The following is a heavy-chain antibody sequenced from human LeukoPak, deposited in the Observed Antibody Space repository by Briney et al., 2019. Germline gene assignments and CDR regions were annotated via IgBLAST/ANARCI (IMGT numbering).Heavy chain of an antibody. V-gene: IGHV1-8*01. J-gene: IGHJ4*02. CDR2: INSNSGDT. D-gene: IGHD1-1*01. CDR1: GYTFTSYD. Sequence: GASVKVSCKASGYTFTSYDINWVRQAPGQGLEWMGWINSNSGDTGYAQNFQGRVTMTRDTSISTLYLDLSSLRSDDTAVYYCARYSLRSNWLFDYWGQGTLVTVSS. CDR3: ARYSLRSNWLFDY.